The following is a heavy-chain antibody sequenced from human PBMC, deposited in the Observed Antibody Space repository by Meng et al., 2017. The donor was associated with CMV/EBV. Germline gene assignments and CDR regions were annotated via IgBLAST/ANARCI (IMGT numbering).Heavy chain of an antibody. CDR3: AKDPRYCSSTSCEPSDY. Sequence: GESLKISCAASGFIFSHYGIHWVRQAPGKGLEWVAFIRYDGSNKYYADSVKGRFTISRDNSKNTLYLQMNSLRAEDTAVYYCAKDPRYCSSTSCEPSDYWGQGTLVTVSS. V-gene: IGHV3-30*02. J-gene: IGHJ4*02. CDR2: IRYDGSNK. CDR1: GFIFSHYG. D-gene: IGHD2-2*01.